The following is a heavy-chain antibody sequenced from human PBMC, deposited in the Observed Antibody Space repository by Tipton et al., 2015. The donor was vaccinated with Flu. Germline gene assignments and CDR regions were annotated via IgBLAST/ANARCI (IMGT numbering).Heavy chain of an antibody. CDR1: GFTFSSYA. V-gene: IGHV3-23*01. D-gene: IGHD2-8*01. J-gene: IGHJ4*02. CDR3: AREVSALMVYADANRGYFDY. Sequence: SLRLSCAASGFTFSSYAMSWVRQAPGKGLEWVSAISGSGGSTYYADSVKGRFTISRANAKTSLYLQMNRRRAEDTAVYYCAREVSALMVYADANRGYFDYWGQGTLVTVSS. CDR2: ISGSGGST.